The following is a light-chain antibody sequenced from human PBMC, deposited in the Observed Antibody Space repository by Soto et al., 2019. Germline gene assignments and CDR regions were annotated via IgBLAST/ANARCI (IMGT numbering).Light chain of an antibody. J-gene: IGLJ3*02. Sequence: QSVLTQSPSASASLGASVKLTCTLSSGHSTYAIAWHQQQPEKGPQYLMKVNSDGRHLRGGVVPERFSGSSAGAVRYLTISSLQADDEAYYYCQTWGTVINWVFGGGTKLTVL. V-gene: IGLV4-69*02. CDR3: QTWGTVINWV. CDR2: VNSDGRH. CDR1: SGHSTYA.